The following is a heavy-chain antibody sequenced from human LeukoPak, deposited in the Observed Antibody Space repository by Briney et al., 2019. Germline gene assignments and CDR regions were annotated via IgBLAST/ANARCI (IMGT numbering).Heavy chain of an antibody. CDR2: IYSSGST. CDR3: ARLYCSGGRCYSPGRYYYYMDV. J-gene: IGHJ6*03. Sequence: SETLSLTCSVSGASISSGSNYWGWIRPPPGKTLEWIGSIYSSGSTYYKPSLKSRVIIIIDTPKNHFSLTLSAVTAADTAVYYCARLYCSGGRCYSPGRYYYYMDVWGKGTTVTVSS. D-gene: IGHD2-15*01. V-gene: IGHV4-39*07. CDR1: GASISSGSNY.